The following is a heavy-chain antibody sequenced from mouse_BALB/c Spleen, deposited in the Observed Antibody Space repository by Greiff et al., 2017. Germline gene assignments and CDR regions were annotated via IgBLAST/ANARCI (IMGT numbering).Heavy chain of an antibody. Sequence: VQLQQSGPGLVKPSQTVSLTCTVTGISITTGNYRWSWIRQFPGNKLEWIGYIYYSGTITYNPSLTSRTTITRDTSKNQFFLEMNSLTAEDTATYYCARDRGGSYGTDYWGQGTTLTVSS. CDR2: IYYSGTI. J-gene: IGHJ2*01. V-gene: IGHV3-5*02. D-gene: IGHD2-1*01. CDR1: GISITTGNYR. CDR3: ARDRGGSYGTDY.